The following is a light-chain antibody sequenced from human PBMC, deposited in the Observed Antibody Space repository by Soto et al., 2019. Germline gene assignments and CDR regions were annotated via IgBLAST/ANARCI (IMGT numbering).Light chain of an antibody. V-gene: IGLV1-40*01. CDR1: SSNIGAHYD. CDR3: QSYDNSLSVYV. J-gene: IGLJ1*01. Sequence: QSVLTQPPSVSGARGLRVTISCTGSSSNIGAHYDVHWYQQLPGTAPKLLIYGNSNRPSGVPDRFSGSKSGTSASLAITGLQAEDEADYYCQSYDNSLSVYVFGTGTKLTVL. CDR2: GNS.